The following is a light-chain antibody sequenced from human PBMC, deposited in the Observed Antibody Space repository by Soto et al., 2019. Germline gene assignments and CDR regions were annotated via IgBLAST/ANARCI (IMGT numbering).Light chain of an antibody. Sequence: QSVLTQPASVSGSPGEWITISCTGNSSEVGSYNYVSWFQHHPGKAPKLIIYEVNKRPSGISDRFSGSKSGNTASLTISGFQAEDEADYYCCSYAGTTISYVFGTGTKVTVL. V-gene: IGLV2-23*02. J-gene: IGLJ1*01. CDR1: SSEVGSYNY. CDR3: CSYAGTTISYV. CDR2: EVN.